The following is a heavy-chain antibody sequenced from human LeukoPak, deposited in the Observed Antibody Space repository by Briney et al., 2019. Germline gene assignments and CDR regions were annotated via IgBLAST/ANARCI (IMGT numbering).Heavy chain of an antibody. J-gene: IGHJ6*02. CDR3: AKSPHYGSGSYAYYYGMDV. Sequence: GGSLRLSCAASGFTFSSYGMPWVRQAPGKGLEWVAVISYDGSNKYYADSVKGRFTISRDNSKNTLYLQMNSLRAEDTAVYYCAKSPHYGSGSYAYYYGMDVWGQGTTVTASS. CDR1: GFTFSSYG. D-gene: IGHD3-10*01. CDR2: ISYDGSNK. V-gene: IGHV3-30*18.